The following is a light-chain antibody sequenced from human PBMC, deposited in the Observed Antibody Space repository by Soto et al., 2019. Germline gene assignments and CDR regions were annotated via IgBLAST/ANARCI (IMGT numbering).Light chain of an antibody. CDR2: WAS. J-gene: IGKJ1*01. Sequence: DIVMTQSPDSLAVSLGERATINCKSSQSVLYSSNNTNYLAWYQQKPGHPPKLLIYWASTRESGVPDRFSGSGSGTDFTLTISSLQAEDVAVYYCQQYDSTPPTFGQGTKVEIK. CDR1: QSVLYSSNNTNY. CDR3: QQYDSTPPT. V-gene: IGKV4-1*01.